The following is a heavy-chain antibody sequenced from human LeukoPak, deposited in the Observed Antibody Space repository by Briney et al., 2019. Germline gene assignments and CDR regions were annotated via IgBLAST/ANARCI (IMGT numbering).Heavy chain of an antibody. Sequence: ASVKVSRNISGYTLTDFSMHWVRQAPGKGLEWMGGFNREDDEAIYAPHFQGRVTVTEDTSTDTAYMELSSLRSEDTAAYYCATLDSYYDNSGRPLVPDWGQGTLVTVSS. CDR3: ATLDSYYDNSGRPLVPD. J-gene: IGHJ4*02. CDR2: FNREDDEA. D-gene: IGHD3-22*01. CDR1: GYTLTDFS. V-gene: IGHV1-24*01.